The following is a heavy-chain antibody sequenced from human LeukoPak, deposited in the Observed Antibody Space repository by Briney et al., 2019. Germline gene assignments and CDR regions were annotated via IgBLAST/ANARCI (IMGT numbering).Heavy chain of an antibody. D-gene: IGHD6-13*01. Sequence: PGGSLRLSCAASGFTFSSYSMNWVRQAPGKGLEWVSSISSSSSHIYYADSVKGRFTISRDNAKNSLYLQMNSLRAEDTAVYYCAREPIAAAGTDWFDPWGQGTLVTVSS. J-gene: IGHJ5*02. CDR3: AREPIAAAGTDWFDP. CDR2: ISSSSSHI. V-gene: IGHV3-21*01. CDR1: GFTFSSYS.